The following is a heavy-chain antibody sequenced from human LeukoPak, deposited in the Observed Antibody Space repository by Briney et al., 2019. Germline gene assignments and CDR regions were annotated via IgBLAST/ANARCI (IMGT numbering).Heavy chain of an antibody. CDR1: GGSISNHY. J-gene: IGHJ3*02. Sequence: SETLSLTCTVSGGSISNHYWSWIRQPAGRGLEWIGRVYSSGSTNYSPSLKSRVAMSVDTSKNQFSLKLTSVTAADTAVYYCARQDILTGFDAFDIWGQGTMVSVSS. V-gene: IGHV4-4*07. CDR2: VYSSGST. CDR3: ARQDILTGFDAFDI. D-gene: IGHD3-9*01.